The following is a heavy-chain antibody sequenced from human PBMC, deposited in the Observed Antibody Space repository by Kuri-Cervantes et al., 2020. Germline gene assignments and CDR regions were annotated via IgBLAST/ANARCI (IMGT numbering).Heavy chain of an antibody. V-gene: IGHV3-33*01. D-gene: IGHD5-12*01. Sequence: GSLRLSCAASGFTFSSYGMHWVRQAPGKGLEWVAVIWYDGSNKYYADSVKGRFTISRDNSKNTLYLQMNSLRAEDTAVYYCARDPGGYDSFGPFSYYYGMDVWGQGTTVTVSS. CDR3: ARDPGGYDSFGPFSYYYGMDV. CDR1: GFTFSSYG. CDR2: IWYDGSNK. J-gene: IGHJ6*02.